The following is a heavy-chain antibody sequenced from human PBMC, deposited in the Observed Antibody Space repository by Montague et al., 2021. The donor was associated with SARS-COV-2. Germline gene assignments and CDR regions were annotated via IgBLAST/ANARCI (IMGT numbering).Heavy chain of an antibody. Sequence: SLRLSCEASGFTFSRYAMHLFRQAPGKGLEWVAVISYDGSNKYYSDSVKGRFTISRDNSKNTLYLQMNSLRAEDTAVYYCARDLDFYGMDVWGQGTTVTVSS. CDR3: ARDLDFYGMDV. CDR2: ISYDGSNK. V-gene: IGHV3-30*04. D-gene: IGHD3-3*01. J-gene: IGHJ6*02. CDR1: GFTFSRYA.